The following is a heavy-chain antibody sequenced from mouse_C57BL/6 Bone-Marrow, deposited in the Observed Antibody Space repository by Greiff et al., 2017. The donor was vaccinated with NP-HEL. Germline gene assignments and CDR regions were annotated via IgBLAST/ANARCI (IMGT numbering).Heavy chain of an antibody. D-gene: IGHD2-4*01. CDR2: INPGSGGT. CDR3: ARGGIYYDYAWFAY. Sequence: VQLQASGAELVRPGTSVKVSCKASGYAFPNYLIEWVKQRPGQGLEWIGVINPGSGGTNYNEKFKGKATLTADKSSSTAYMQLSSLTSEDSAVYFCARGGIYYDYAWFAYWGQGTLVTVSA. J-gene: IGHJ3*01. CDR1: GYAFPNYL. V-gene: IGHV1-54*01.